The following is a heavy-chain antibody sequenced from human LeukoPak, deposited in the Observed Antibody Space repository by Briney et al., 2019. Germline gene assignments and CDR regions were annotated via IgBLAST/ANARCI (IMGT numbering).Heavy chain of an antibody. V-gene: IGHV4-39*01. D-gene: IGHD1-14*01. CDR3: ATYLHVTGASDI. CDR2: IYYGGTT. CDR1: GGSISTCSYH. J-gene: IGHJ3*02. Sequence: SETLSLTCTVSGGSISTCSYHWAWIRQPPGKGLDWIGNIYYGGTTYYNPSLQSRVTISLDTSKNQFSLKLSSVTAADAAVYYCATYLHVTGASDIWGQGTIVTVSS.